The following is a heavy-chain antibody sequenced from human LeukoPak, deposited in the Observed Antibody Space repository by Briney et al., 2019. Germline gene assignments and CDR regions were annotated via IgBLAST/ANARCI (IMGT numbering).Heavy chain of an antibody. V-gene: IGHV3-66*01. CDR2: IYSGGST. CDR1: GFTVSSNY. CDR3: AREIRTYYGSGTARFDP. Sequence: GGSLRLSCAASGFTVSSNYMSWVRQAPGKGLEWVSVIYSGGSTYYAASVKGRFTISRDNSKNTLYLQMNSLRAEDTAVYYCAREIRTYYGSGTARFDPWGQGTLVTVSS. J-gene: IGHJ5*02. D-gene: IGHD3-10*01.